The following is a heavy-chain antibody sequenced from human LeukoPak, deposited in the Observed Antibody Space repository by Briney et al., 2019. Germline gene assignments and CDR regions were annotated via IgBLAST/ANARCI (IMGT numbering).Heavy chain of an antibody. CDR3: ARLGCSSTSCLAYPRYYYYYIEV. CDR2: TYPGDSDT. D-gene: IGHD2-2*01. Sequence: GESLKISCKGSGYSFTNYWIGWVRQMPGKGLGGMGITYPGDSDTRYSTFFQGQGTTSVDKSISHAFLKWSSLKASDTAMYYCARLGCSSTSCLAYPRYYYYYIEVWGKGTTVTVSS. J-gene: IGHJ6*03. V-gene: IGHV5-51*01. CDR1: GYSFTNYW.